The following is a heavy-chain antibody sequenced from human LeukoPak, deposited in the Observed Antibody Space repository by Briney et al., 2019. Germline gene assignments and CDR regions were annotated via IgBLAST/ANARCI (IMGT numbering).Heavy chain of an antibody. V-gene: IGHV1-69*13. D-gene: IGHD6-6*01. CDR3: ARQSGIAARPLDY. CDR2: IIPIFGTA. J-gene: IGHJ4*02. CDR1: GGTFSSYA. Sequence: SVKVSCKASGGTFSSYAISWVRQAPGQGLEWMGGIIPIFGTANYAQKFQGRVTITADESTNTAYMELSSLRSEDTAVYYCARQSGIAARPLDYWGQGTLVTVSS.